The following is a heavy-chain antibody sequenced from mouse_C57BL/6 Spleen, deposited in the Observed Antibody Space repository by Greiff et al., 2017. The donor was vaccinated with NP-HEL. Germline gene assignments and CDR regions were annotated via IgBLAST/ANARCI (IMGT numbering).Heavy chain of an antibody. J-gene: IGHJ4*01. CDR1: GFTFSSYT. V-gene: IGHV5-9*01. CDR3: ARQHYGSSPYAMDY. Sequence: EVMLVESGGGLVKPGGSLKLSCAASGFTFSSYTMSWVRQTPEKRLEWVATISGGGGNTYYPDSVKGRFTISRDNAKNTLYLQMSSLRSEDTALYYCARQHYGSSPYAMDYWGQGTSVTVSS. CDR2: ISGGGGNT. D-gene: IGHD1-1*01.